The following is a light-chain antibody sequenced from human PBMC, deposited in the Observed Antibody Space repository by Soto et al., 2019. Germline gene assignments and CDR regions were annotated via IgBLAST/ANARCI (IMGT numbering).Light chain of an antibody. J-gene: IGKJ3*01. CDR2: AAS. Sequence: AIWMTQSPSSLSASTGARVPITCRASQGISSYLAWYQQKPGKAPKLLIYAASTLQRGVPSRFSGSGSGTDFTLTISCLPSEDFAPNYCQPYYSYPGTVGPGTKVDIK. CDR1: QGISSY. CDR3: QPYYSYPGT. V-gene: IGKV1-8*01.